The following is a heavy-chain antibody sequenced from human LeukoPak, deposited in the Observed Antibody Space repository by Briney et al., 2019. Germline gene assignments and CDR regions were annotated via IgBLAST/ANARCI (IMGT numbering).Heavy chain of an antibody. D-gene: IGHD1-26*01. V-gene: IGHV3-30*18. Sequence: QPGRSLRLSCAASGFTFSSYGMHWVRQAPGKGLEWVAVISYDGSNKYYADSVKGRFTISRDNSKNTLYLQMNSLRAEDTAVYYCAKDFRHRSIVGAMVYWGQGTLVTVSS. CDR2: ISYDGSNK. CDR1: GFTFSSYG. CDR3: AKDFRHRSIVGAMVY. J-gene: IGHJ4*02.